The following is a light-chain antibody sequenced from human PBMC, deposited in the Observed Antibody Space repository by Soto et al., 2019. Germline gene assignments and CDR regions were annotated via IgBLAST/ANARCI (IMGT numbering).Light chain of an antibody. CDR1: NIGSQS. CDR3: CPYAGGYTYL. Sequence: SYELAQPPSVSVAPGQTARITCGGNNIGSQSVHWYQQKPGQAPVLVVYDVARWPSGVPDRFSGSKSGNTASLTISGLQAEDEADYFCCPYAGGYTYLFGTGTKVTVL. CDR2: DVA. J-gene: IGLJ1*01. V-gene: IGLV3-21*02.